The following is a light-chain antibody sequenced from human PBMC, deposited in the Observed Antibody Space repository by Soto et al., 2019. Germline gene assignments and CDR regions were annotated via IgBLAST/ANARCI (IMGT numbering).Light chain of an antibody. CDR3: QQRSEWPRT. CDR1: QSISSS. J-gene: IGKJ1*01. Sequence: EIVLTQSPATLSWSPGERATRSCRASQSISSSLAWYQQKPGQAPRLLIYDASSRATGFPARFSGSGSGTDFTLTIGSLEPEDFAVYYCQQRSEWPRTFGQGTKVEIK. V-gene: IGKV3-11*01. CDR2: DAS.